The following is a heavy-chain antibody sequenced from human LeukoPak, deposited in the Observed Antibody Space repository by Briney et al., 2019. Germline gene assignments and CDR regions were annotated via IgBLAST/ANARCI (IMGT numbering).Heavy chain of an antibody. CDR1: GFTFSSYG. CDR2: ISGSGGST. V-gene: IGHV3-23*01. Sequence: GGSLRLSCAASGFTFSSYGMHWVRQAPGKGLEWVSAISGSGGSTYYADSVKGRFTISRDNSKNTLYLQMNSLRAEDTAVYYCAKYLLAVADLYFDYWGQGTLVTVSS. D-gene: IGHD6-19*01. J-gene: IGHJ4*02. CDR3: AKYLLAVADLYFDY.